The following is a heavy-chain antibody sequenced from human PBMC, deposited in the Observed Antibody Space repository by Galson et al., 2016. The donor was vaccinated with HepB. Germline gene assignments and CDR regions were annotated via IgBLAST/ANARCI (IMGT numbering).Heavy chain of an antibody. D-gene: IGHD3-10*01. V-gene: IGHV3-23*01. CDR2: ISGSGGST. CDR3: AKFASGTYYSDSFDY. Sequence: SLRLSCAASGFTFRSYAMPWVRQAPGKGLEWVSTISGSGGSTYHADSVKGRFTISRDNSKNTVYLQMNSLRAEDTAVYYCAKFASGTYYSDSFDYWGQGTLVTVSS. CDR1: GFTFRSYA. J-gene: IGHJ4*02.